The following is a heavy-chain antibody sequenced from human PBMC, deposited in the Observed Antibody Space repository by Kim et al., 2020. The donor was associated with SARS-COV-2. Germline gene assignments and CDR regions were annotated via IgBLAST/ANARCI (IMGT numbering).Heavy chain of an antibody. D-gene: IGHD1-26*01. Sequence: SETLSLTCTVSGGSISSYYWSWIRQPPGKGLEWIGYIYYSGSTNYNPSLKSRVTISVDTSKNQFSLKLSSVTAADTAVYYCARGEGDYWGQGTLVTVSS. V-gene: IGHV4-59*01. J-gene: IGHJ4*02. CDR3: ARGEGDY. CDR1: GGSISSYY. CDR2: IYYSGST.